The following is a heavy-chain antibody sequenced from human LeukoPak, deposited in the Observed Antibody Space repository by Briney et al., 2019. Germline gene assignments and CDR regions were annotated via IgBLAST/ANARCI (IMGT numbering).Heavy chain of an antibody. V-gene: IGHV3-30-3*01. CDR2: ISYDGSNK. CDR1: GFTFSSYA. D-gene: IGHD3-22*01. J-gene: IGHJ4*02. CDR3: ARNYYDSSGYYFATIFDY. Sequence: GGSLRLSCAASGFTFSSYAMHWVRQAPGKGLEWVAVISYDGSNKYYADSVKGRFTISRDNSKNTLYLQMNSLRAEDTAVYYCARNYYDSSGYYFATIFDYWGQGTLVTVSS.